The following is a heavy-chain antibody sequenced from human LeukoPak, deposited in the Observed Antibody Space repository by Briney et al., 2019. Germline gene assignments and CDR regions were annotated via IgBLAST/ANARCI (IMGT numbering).Heavy chain of an antibody. J-gene: IGHJ4*02. CDR3: ARVQPHRIHYDNSDYPTHNAY. CDR2: IIPIFGTA. CDR1: GGTFSSYA. V-gene: IGHV1-69*13. D-gene: IGHD3-22*01. Sequence: SVKVSCQASGGTFSSYAISWVRQAPGQGLEWMGGIIPIFGTANYAQKFQGRVTITADESTSTAYMELSSLRSEDTAVYYCARVQPHRIHYDNSDYPTHNAYWDQGTLVTVSS.